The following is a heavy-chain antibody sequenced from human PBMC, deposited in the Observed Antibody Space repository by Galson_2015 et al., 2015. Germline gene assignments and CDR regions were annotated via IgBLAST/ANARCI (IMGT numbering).Heavy chain of an antibody. Sequence: TLSLTCTVSGGSISSGSYYWSWIRQPAGKGLEWIGRIYTSGSTNYNPSLKSRVTISVDTSKNQFSLKLSSVTAADTAVYYCARGRSYYYDSSGYYWSDYFDYWGQGTLVTVSS. D-gene: IGHD3-22*01. J-gene: IGHJ4*02. CDR3: ARGRSYYYDSSGYYWSDYFDY. V-gene: IGHV4-61*02. CDR1: GGSISSGSYY. CDR2: IYTSGST.